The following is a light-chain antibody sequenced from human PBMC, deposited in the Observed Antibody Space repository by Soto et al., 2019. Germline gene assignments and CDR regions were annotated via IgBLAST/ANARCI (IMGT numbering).Light chain of an antibody. Sequence: EIVLTQSPGTLSLSPGERATLSCRASQSVSRDYLAWYQQKPGQAPRLLVYGASNRATATPDRFSGSGSGTDFTLTISRLEPEDFAVYSCQQYGSSPYTFGQGTKVEI. J-gene: IGKJ2*01. CDR1: QSVSRDY. CDR3: QQYGSSPYT. V-gene: IGKV3-20*01. CDR2: GAS.